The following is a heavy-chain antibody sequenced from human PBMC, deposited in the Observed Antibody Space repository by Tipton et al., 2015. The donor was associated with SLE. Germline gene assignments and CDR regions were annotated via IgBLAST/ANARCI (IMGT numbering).Heavy chain of an antibody. CDR2: IHYAGGT. J-gene: IGHJ5*02. CDR3: ARGHPHIVVVIGGGWFDP. Sequence: TLSLTCFVSDDSITSDIYYWGWIRQSPAQGLEWIGTIHYAGGTYYNPSLRSRLTISADTSKKQFSLKLRSVTAADTAVYYCARGHPHIVVVIGGGWFDPWGQGTLVTVSS. D-gene: IGHD2-21*01. V-gene: IGHV4-39*07. CDR1: DDSITSDIYY.